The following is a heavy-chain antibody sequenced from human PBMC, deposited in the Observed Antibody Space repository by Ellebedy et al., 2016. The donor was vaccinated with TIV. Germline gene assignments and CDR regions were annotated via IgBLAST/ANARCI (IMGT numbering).Heavy chain of an antibody. D-gene: IGHD3-10*01. J-gene: IGHJ4*02. V-gene: IGHV1-46*01. CDR2: INPSGGST. CDR1: GYTFTSYY. CDR3: ARVEGPGHYGSGFFDY. Sequence: AASVKVSCKASGYTFTSYYMHWVRQAPGQGLEWMGIINPSGGSTSYAQKFQGRVTMTRDTSTSTAYMELGSLRSDDTAVYYCARVEGPGHYGSGFFDYWGQGTLVTVSS.